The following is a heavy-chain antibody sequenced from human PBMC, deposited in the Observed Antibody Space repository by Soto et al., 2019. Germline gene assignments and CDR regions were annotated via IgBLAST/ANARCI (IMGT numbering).Heavy chain of an antibody. CDR2: ISSSSSTI. Sequence: GGSLRLSCAASGFTFSSYSMNWVRQAPGKGPEWVSYISSSSSTIYYEDSVKGQFTISRDNAKNSLYLQMNSLRAEDTAVYYCAREYCSGGSCYSVSPHFDYWGQGTLVTVSS. V-gene: IGHV3-48*01. J-gene: IGHJ4*02. D-gene: IGHD2-15*01. CDR3: AREYCSGGSCYSVSPHFDY. CDR1: GFTFSSYS.